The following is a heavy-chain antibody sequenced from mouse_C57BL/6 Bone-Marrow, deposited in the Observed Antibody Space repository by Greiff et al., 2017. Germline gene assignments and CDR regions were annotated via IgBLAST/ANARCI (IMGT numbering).Heavy chain of an antibody. V-gene: IGHV5-4*03. J-gene: IGHJ4*01. Sequence: EVKLVESGGGLVKPGGSLKLSCAASGFTFSSYAMSWVRQTPEKRLEWVATISDGGSYTYYPDNVKGRFTISRDNAKNNLYLQMSHLKSEDTAMYYCARVYYWGQGTSVTVSS. CDR2: ISDGGSYT. CDR3: ARVYY. CDR1: GFTFSSYA.